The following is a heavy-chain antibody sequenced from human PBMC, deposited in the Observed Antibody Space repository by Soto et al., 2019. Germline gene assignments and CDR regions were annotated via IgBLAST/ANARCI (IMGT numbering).Heavy chain of an antibody. CDR1: GYTLTELS. CDR3: ATAFYDSSGQGAFDI. CDR2: FDPEDGET. D-gene: IGHD3-22*01. J-gene: IGHJ3*02. V-gene: IGHV1-24*01. Sequence: GASVKVSCKVSGYTLTELSMHWVRQAPGKGLEWMGGFDPEDGETIYAQKFQGRVTMTEDTSTDTAYMELSSLRSEDTAVYYCATAFYDSSGQGAFDIWGQGTMVTVSS.